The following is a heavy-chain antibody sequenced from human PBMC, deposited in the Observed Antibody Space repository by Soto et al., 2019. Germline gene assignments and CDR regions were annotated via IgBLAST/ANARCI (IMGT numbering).Heavy chain of an antibody. Sequence: GGSLRLSCAASGFTFSSYGMHWVRQAPGKGLEWVALISYDGSNKYYVDSVKGRFAISRDNSENTLYLQMNSLRAEDTAVYYCVKDIGAAGSYYFDYWGQGTLVTVSS. J-gene: IGHJ4*02. CDR2: ISYDGSNK. V-gene: IGHV3-30*18. CDR3: VKDIGAAGSYYFDY. D-gene: IGHD6-13*01. CDR1: GFTFSSYG.